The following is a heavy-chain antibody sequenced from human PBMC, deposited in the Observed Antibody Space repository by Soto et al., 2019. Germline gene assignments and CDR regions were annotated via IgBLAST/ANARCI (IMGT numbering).Heavy chain of an antibody. Sequence: QVQLVQSGAEVKKPGASVKVSCKASGYTFTSYGFTWERQAPGQGLEWMGWISAYNENTNYAQKLEGRVTMTTDTSTTTAYMELRSLKTDDTAVYYCARAHGHYFSNYYYAMDVWGQGSTVTVSS. D-gene: IGHD4-17*01. CDR1: GYTFTSYG. CDR3: ARAHGHYFSNYYYAMDV. V-gene: IGHV1-18*01. J-gene: IGHJ6*02. CDR2: ISAYNENT.